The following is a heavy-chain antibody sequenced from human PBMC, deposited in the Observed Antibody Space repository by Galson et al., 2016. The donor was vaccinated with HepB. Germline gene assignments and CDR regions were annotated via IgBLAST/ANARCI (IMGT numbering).Heavy chain of an antibody. CDR2: INGDGTIT. Sequence: SLRLSCAASGFTFSTNWMHWVRQAPGKGLVWVSRINGDGTITDYADSVKGRFTISRDKAENTLYLQMNSLRVEDTAVYYCARDRGGSAGAFNWCDPWGQGTLVTVSS. CDR3: ARDRGGSAGAFNWCDP. V-gene: IGHV3-74*01. J-gene: IGHJ5*02. CDR1: GFTFSTNW. D-gene: IGHD3-10*01.